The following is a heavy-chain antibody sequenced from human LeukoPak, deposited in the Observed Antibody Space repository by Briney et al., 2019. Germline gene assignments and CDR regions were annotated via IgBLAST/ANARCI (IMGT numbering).Heavy chain of an antibody. Sequence: SETLSLTCTVSGDSISTGYHYWTWIRQPAGKGLEYIGRIFISGSTNYSPSLKSRVSISVDTSKNQFSLNLTSVTTTDTAVYYCARGGRDGFKHHPVDSWGRGTLVTVSS. CDR1: GDSISTGYHY. D-gene: IGHD5-24*01. CDR2: IFISGST. J-gene: IGHJ4*02. V-gene: IGHV4-61*02. CDR3: ARGGRDGFKHHPVDS.